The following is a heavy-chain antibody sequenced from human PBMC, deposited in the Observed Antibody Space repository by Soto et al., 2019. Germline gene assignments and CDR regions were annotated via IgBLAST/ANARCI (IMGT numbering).Heavy chain of an antibody. CDR2: IYGGGTT. J-gene: IGHJ4*02. V-gene: IGHV3-53*01. Sequence: PGGSLRVPWAASGFTVSSKYMTWVRQAPGKGLEWVSVIYGGGTTYYADSVKGRFTISRDNSKNTLYLQMNSLRAEDTAVYYCVQTTGWPGFDFWGQGTLVTVSS. CDR3: VQTTGWPGFDF. D-gene: IGHD6-19*01. CDR1: GFTVSSKY.